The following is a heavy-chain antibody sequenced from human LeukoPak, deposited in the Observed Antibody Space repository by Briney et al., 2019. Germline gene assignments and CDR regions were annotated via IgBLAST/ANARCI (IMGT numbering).Heavy chain of an antibody. D-gene: IGHD1-14*01. CDR3: ARVISGTWLWF. Sequence: SVKVSCKASGGTFNSYTINWVRQAPGQGLEWMGGIIPIFATTNYAQKFQGRVTITADKSTSTAYMELSSLRPEDTAVYYCARVISGTWLWFWGQGTLVTVSS. CDR1: GGTFNSYT. CDR2: IIPIFATT. V-gene: IGHV1-69*06. J-gene: IGHJ4*02.